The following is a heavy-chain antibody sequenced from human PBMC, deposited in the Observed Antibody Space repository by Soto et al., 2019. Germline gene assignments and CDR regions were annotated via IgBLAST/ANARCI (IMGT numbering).Heavy chain of an antibody. D-gene: IGHD2-15*01. Sequence: GGSLRLSCAASGFTFNNYGMNWVRQAPGKGREWVAIIPNDGSNKYYIESVRGRFTISRDNSKNMLFLQMNSLRVEDTAVYFCTKDGRFDSDGSLYYYYYGMDVWGQGTTVTVSS. J-gene: IGHJ6*02. CDR3: TKDGRFDSDGSLYYYYYGMDV. CDR2: IPNDGSNK. CDR1: GFTFNNYG. V-gene: IGHV3-30*02.